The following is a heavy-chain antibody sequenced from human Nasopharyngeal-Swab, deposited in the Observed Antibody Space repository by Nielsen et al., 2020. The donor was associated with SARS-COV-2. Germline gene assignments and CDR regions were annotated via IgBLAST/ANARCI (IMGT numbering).Heavy chain of an antibody. Sequence: SQTLSLTCAVYGGSFSGYYRSWIRQPPGKGLEWIGEINHSGSTNYNPSLKSRVTISVDTSKNQFSLKLSSVTAADTAVYYCARKFYYYYYYMDVWGKGTTVTVSS. CDR2: INHSGST. CDR3: ARKFYYYYYYMDV. V-gene: IGHV4-34*01. CDR1: GGSFSGYY. J-gene: IGHJ6*03.